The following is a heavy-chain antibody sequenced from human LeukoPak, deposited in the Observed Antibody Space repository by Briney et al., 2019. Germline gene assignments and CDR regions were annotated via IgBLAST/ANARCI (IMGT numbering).Heavy chain of an antibody. CDR2: INHSGST. CDR1: GESFSGYY. CDR3: ARGNGIAAADPYYYYYGMDV. V-gene: IGHV4-34*01. Sequence: SETLSLTCAVYGESFSGYYWSWIRQPPGKGLEWIGEINHSGSTNYNPSLKSRVTISVDTSKNQFSLKLSSVTAADTAVYYCARGNGIAAADPYYYYYGMDVWGQGTTVTVSS. J-gene: IGHJ6*02. D-gene: IGHD6-13*01.